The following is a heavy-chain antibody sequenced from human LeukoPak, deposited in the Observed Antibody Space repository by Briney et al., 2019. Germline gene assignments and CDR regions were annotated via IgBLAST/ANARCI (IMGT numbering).Heavy chain of an antibody. J-gene: IGHJ1*01. CDR2: ISYDGSNK. CDR3: ARGQIVVVTTWVLQH. CDR1: GFTFSSYA. D-gene: IGHD3-22*01. Sequence: PGGSLRLSCAASGFTFSSYAMHWVRQAPGKGLEWVAVISYDGSNKYYADSVKGRFTISRDNSKNTLYLQMNSLRAEDTAVYYCARGQIVVVTTWVLQHWGQGTLVTVSS. V-gene: IGHV3-30-3*01.